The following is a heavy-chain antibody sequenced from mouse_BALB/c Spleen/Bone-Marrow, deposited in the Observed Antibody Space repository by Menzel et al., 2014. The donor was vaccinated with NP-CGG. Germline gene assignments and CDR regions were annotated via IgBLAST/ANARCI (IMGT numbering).Heavy chain of an antibody. V-gene: IGHV1S81*02. CDR3: TNYGYD. J-gene: IGHJ2*01. CDR2: INPSNGRT. D-gene: IGHD1-2*01. Sequence: QVQLQQSGAELVKPGASVKLSCKASGYTFXSFWMHRVKLRPGQGFEWIGEINPSNGRTNYNEKFKRKATLTVDKSSSTAYMQLSSLTSEDSAVYYCTNYGYDWGRGTTLTVSS. CDR1: GYTFXSFW.